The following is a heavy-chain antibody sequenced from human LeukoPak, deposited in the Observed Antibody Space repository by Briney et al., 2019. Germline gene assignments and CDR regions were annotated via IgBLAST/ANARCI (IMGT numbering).Heavy chain of an antibody. CDR2: IYTSGST. D-gene: IGHD3-10*01. J-gene: IGHJ5*02. CDR3: AREQVLRFGQVGWFDP. V-gene: IGHV4-61*02. Sequence: ASETLSLTCTVSGGSISSGSYYWSWIRQPAGKGLEWIGRIYTSGSTNYNPSLKSRVTISVDTSKNQFSLKLSSVTAADTAVYYCAREQVLRFGQVGWFDPWGQGTLVTDSS. CDR1: GGSISSGSYY.